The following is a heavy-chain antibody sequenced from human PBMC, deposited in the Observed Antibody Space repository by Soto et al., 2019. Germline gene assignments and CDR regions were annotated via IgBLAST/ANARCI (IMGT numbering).Heavy chain of an antibody. J-gene: IGHJ5*02. CDR3: ASGRFSLP. V-gene: IGHV3-72*01. CDR2: IRNKANSYTT. D-gene: IGHD3-3*01. CDR1: GFTFSDHY. Sequence: QPGGSLRLSCAASGFTFSDHYMDWVRQAQGKGLEWVGRIRNKANSYTTDYAASVQGRFTISRDDSKNSLYLQMNSLKTEDTAMYYRASGRFSLPSCQATLVTVS.